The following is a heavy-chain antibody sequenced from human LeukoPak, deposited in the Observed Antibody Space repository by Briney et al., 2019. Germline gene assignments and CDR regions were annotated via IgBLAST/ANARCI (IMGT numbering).Heavy chain of an antibody. V-gene: IGHV3-30*03. Sequence: GGSLRLSYAASGFTLRSSGMHWVRQLPGQALEWVATLSFDGSSTFYADSVKGRFTISRDTSNNTLWLEMNSLRPEDTARYHCSRSPEWHWLSHFDFWGLGTLVSVSS. CDR1: GFTLRSSG. CDR3: SRSPEWHWLSHFDF. CDR2: LSFDGSST. D-gene: IGHD6-19*01. J-gene: IGHJ4*02.